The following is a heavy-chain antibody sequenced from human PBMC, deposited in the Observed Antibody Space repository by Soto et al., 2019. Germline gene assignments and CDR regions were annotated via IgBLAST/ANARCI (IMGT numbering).Heavy chain of an antibody. D-gene: IGHD2-2*02. CDR2: IIPILGIA. CDR3: AMDYCSSTSCYRDY. V-gene: IGHV1-69*02. CDR1: GGTFSSYT. J-gene: IGHJ4*02. Sequence: QVQLVQSGAEVKKPGSSVKVSCKASGGTFSSYTISWVRQAPGQGLEWMGRIIPILGIANYAQKFQGRVTITADKSTSTAYMELSSLRSEETAVYYCAMDYCSSTSCYRDYWGQGTLVTVSS.